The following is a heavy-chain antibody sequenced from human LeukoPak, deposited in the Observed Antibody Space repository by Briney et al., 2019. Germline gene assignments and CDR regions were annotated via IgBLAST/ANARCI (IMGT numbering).Heavy chain of an antibody. D-gene: IGHD3-9*01. CDR1: GYTFTGYY. Sequence: ASVKVSCKASGYTFTGYYMHWVRQAPGQGLEWMGWINPNSGGTNYAQKFQGRVTMTRDTSISTAYMELSRLRSDDTAVYYCARGGYDILTGYSLGAFDIRGQGTMVTVSS. J-gene: IGHJ3*02. CDR3: ARGGYDILTGYSLGAFDI. V-gene: IGHV1-2*02. CDR2: INPNSGGT.